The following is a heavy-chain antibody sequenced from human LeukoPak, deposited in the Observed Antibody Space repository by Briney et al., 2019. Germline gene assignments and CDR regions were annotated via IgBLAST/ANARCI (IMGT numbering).Heavy chain of an antibody. D-gene: IGHD2-15*01. Sequence: ASVKVSCKASGYTFTGYYMHRVRQAPGQGLELMGWINPNSGGTNYAQKFQGRVTMTRDTSISTAYMELSRLRSDDTAVYYCARDLRMGYCSGGSRYPGAYWGQGTLVTVSS. CDR2: INPNSGGT. CDR1: GYTFTGYY. CDR3: ARDLRMGYCSGGSRYPGAY. J-gene: IGHJ4*02. V-gene: IGHV1-2*02.